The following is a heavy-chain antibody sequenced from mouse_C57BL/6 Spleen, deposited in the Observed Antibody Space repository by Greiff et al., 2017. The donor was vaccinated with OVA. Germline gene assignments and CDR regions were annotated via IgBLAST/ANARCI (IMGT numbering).Heavy chain of an antibody. V-gene: IGHV3-6*01. J-gene: IGHJ4*01. CDR1: GYSITSGYY. Sequence: ESGPGLVKPSQSLSLTCSVTGYSITSGYYWNWIRQFPGNKLEWMGYISYDGSTNYTPSIKNRISITSDTSKNQFYLNSNSVTTEDTATYYSERMDYWGQGTSVTVSS. CDR2: ISYDGST. CDR3: ERMDY.